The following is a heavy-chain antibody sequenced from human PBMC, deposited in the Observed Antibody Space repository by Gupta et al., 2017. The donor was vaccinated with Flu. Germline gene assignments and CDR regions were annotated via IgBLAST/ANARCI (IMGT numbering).Heavy chain of an antibody. D-gene: IGHD3-22*01. CDR3: ARDEQPLTTTSYYFDY. CDR1: GFPFNSYS. V-gene: IGHV3-48*02. CDR2: ISSTSYTI. Sequence: EVQMVESGGDLVQPGGSLRLTCTVSGFPFNSYSMSWVRKAPGKGLEWISYISSTSYTISYADSVTGRFTVSRDNAKNSLFLHMNSLRDEDTAVYFCARDEQPLTTTSYYFDYWGQGTLVTVSS. J-gene: IGHJ4*02.